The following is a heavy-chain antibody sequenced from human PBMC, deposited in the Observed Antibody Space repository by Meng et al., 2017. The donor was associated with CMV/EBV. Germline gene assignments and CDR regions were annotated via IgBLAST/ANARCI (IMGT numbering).Heavy chain of an antibody. CDR2: IDPSDSYT. CDR1: GYGITRSW. J-gene: IGHJ4*02. CDR3: ASQTYGDAWDYFDY. V-gene: IGHV5-10-1*01. D-gene: IGHD4-17*01. Sequence: GAGYGITRSWISCVRRMHRRGMDWMGRIDPSDSYTHYSPSFQGHVTISADKSISTAYLQWSSLKASDTAMYYCASQTYGDAWDYFDYWGQGTLVTVSS.